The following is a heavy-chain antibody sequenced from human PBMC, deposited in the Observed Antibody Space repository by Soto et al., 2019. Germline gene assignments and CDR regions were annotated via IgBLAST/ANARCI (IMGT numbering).Heavy chain of an antibody. D-gene: IGHD3-16*02. CDR2: ISSSSSYI. CDR3: ARALHPGYDYFWGSYRYSDYYYYLDV. V-gene: IGHV3-21*01. Sequence: PGGSLRLSCAAYGFTFSSYIMNWVRQAPGKGLEWVSSISSSSSYIYYADSVKGRFTISRDNAKNSLYLQMNSLRAEDTAVYYCARALHPGYDYFWGSYRYSDYYYYLDVWGKGTTVTVSS. CDR1: GFTFSSYI. J-gene: IGHJ6*03.